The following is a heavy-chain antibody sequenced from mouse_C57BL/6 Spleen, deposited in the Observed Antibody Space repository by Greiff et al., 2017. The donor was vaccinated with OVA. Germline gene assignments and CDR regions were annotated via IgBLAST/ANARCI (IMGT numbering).Heavy chain of an antibody. D-gene: IGHD1-1*01. CDR3: AREYYGSSSAWFAY. CDR2: IYPGDGDT. CDR1: GYAFSSSW. J-gene: IGHJ3*01. Sequence: VQLQQSGPELVKPGASVKISCKASGYAFSSSWMNWVKQRPGKGLEWIGRIYPGDGDTNYNGKFKGKATLTADKSSSTAYMQLSSLTSEDSAVYFCAREYYGSSSAWFAYWGQGTLVTVSA. V-gene: IGHV1-82*01.